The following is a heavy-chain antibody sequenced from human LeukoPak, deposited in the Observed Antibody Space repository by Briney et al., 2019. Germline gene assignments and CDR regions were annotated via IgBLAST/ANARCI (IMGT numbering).Heavy chain of an antibody. J-gene: IGHJ4*02. CDR3: AKEIRPTDC. CDR1: GFTFNSHG. Sequence: PGGSLRLSCAASGFTFNSHGMCWVRQAPGRGLEWVSSISIVGDTTYSDSVNGRFTISRDNFKNTLYLQLYSLRAEDTAIYYCAKEIRPTDCWGQGTLVT. V-gene: IGHV3-23*01. CDR2: ISIVGDTT. D-gene: IGHD4-17*01.